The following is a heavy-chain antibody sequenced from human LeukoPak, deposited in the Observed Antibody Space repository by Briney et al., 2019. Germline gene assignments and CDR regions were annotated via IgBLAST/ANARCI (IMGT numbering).Heavy chain of an antibody. J-gene: IGHJ4*02. CDR2: ISGSGGST. V-gene: IGHV3-23*01. Sequence: GGSLRLSCAASGFTFSSYAMSWVRQAPGKGLEWVSAISGSGGSTYYADSVKGRSTISRDNSKNTLYLQMNSLRAEDTAVYHCAKDLRTGLVVIGFDYWGQGTLVTVSS. CDR3: AKDLRTGLVVIGFDY. CDR1: GFTFSSYA. D-gene: IGHD3-22*01.